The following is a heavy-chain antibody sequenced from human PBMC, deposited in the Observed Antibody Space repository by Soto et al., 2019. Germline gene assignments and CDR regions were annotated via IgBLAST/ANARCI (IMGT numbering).Heavy chain of an antibody. CDR2: INSDGSST. Sequence: PGGSLRLSCAASGFTFSSYWMHWVRQAPGKGLVWVSRINSDGSSTSYADSVKGRFTISRDNAKNTLYLQMNSLRAEDTAVYYCARSGATSKRGYYYYGMDVWGQGTTVTVSS. V-gene: IGHV3-74*01. J-gene: IGHJ6*02. CDR3: ARSGATSKRGYYYYGMDV. CDR1: GFTFSSYW. D-gene: IGHD5-12*01.